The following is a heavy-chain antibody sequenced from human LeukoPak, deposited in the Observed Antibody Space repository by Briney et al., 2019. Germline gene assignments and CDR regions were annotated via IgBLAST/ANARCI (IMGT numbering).Heavy chain of an antibody. CDR3: ARDNSGSGAFDI. J-gene: IGHJ3*02. D-gene: IGHD3-10*01. CDR1: GGSISSSSYY. CDR2: IYYSGST. V-gene: IGHV4-39*07. Sequence: PSETLSLTCTVSGGSISSSSYYWGWIRQPPGKGLEWIGSIYYSGSTYYNPSLKSRVTISVDTSKNQFSLKLSSVTAADTAVYYCARDNSGSGAFDIWGQGTMVTVSS.